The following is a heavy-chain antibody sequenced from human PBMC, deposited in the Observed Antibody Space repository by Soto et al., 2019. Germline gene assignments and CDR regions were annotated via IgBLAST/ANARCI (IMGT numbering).Heavy chain of an antibody. D-gene: IGHD4-4*01. CDR1: GGSFSGYY. Sequence: QVQLQQWGAGLLKPSETLSLTCAVYGGSFSGYYWSWIRQPPGKGLEWIGEINHSGSTNYTPSLKSRVTISVDTSKNQFSLKLSSVTAADTAVYYCARGRTVTAYYYYYYGMDVWGQGTTVTVSS. CDR2: INHSGST. J-gene: IGHJ6*02. CDR3: ARGRTVTAYYYYYYGMDV. V-gene: IGHV4-34*01.